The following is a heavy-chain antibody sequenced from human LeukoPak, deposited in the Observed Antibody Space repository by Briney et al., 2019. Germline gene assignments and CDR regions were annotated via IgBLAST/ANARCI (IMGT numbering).Heavy chain of an antibody. CDR2: INHSGST. Sequence: SETLSLTCAVYGVSFSGYYWSWIRQPPGKGLEWIGEINHSGSTNYNPSLKSRVTISVDTSKNQFSLKLSSVTAADTAVYYCARVQPLLWFGELSYWFDPWGQGTLVTVSS. V-gene: IGHV4-34*01. CDR1: GVSFSGYY. J-gene: IGHJ5*02. D-gene: IGHD3-10*01. CDR3: ARVQPLLWFGELSYWFDP.